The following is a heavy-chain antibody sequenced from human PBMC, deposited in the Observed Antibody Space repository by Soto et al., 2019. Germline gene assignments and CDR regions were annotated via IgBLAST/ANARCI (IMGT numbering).Heavy chain of an antibody. CDR2: IWYDGSKE. CDR1: GLNFNRNG. CDR3: AKWNGYGDF. J-gene: IGHJ4*02. Sequence: QVQLVESGGGVVQPGRSLRLSCAASGLNFNRNGMHWVRQAPGKGLEWVAVIWYDGSKESYSDSVKGRFTISRDNSKNTVYLQMHSLRVEDTAVYYCAKWNGYGDFWGQGTLVTVSS. V-gene: IGHV3-33*03. D-gene: IGHD1-1*01.